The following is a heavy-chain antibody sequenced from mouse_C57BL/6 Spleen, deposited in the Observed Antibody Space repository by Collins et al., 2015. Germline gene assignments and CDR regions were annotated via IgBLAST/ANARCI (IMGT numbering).Heavy chain of an antibody. D-gene: IGHD1-1*01. CDR2: IYPGSGST. J-gene: IGHJ1*03. CDR3: AREEVITTVVEYFDV. V-gene: IGHV1-55*01. Sequence: GDIYPGSGSTNYNEKFKSKATLTVDTSSSTAYMQLSSLTSEDSAVYYCAREEVITTVVEYFDVWGTGTTVTVSS.